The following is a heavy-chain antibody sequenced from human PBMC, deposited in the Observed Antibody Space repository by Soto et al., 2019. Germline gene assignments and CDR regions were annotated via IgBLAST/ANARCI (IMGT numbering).Heavy chain of an antibody. Sequence: SETLSLTCTVSGTSISSYYWRWIRQPPGKGLEWIANIHYSGTTNYNPSLASRVTLSVDTSKNQFSLKMTSVTAADRAMYFCARDNSYAIDYWGRGTMVTVSS. CDR1: GTSISSYY. V-gene: IGHV4-59*01. CDR2: IHYSGTT. D-gene: IGHD2-8*01. CDR3: ARDNSYAIDY. J-gene: IGHJ4*02.